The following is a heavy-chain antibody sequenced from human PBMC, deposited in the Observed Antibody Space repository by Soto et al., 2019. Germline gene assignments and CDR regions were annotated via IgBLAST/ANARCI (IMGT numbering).Heavy chain of an antibody. CDR1: GFTFSSYA. V-gene: IGHV3-23*01. CDR3: AKDPRWLYSGYDFGPKDYFDY. CDR2: ISGSGGST. J-gene: IGHJ4*02. D-gene: IGHD5-12*01. Sequence: GGSLRLSCAASGFTFSSYAMSWVRQAPGKGLEWVSAISGSGGSTYYADSVKGRFTISRDNSKNTLYLQMNSLRAEDTAVYYCAKDPRWLYSGYDFGPKDYFDYWGQGTLVTVSS.